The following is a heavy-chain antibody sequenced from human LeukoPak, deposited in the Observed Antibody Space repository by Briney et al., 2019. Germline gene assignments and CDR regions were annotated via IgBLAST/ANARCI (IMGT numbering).Heavy chain of an antibody. D-gene: IGHD3-10*02. V-gene: IGHV3-21*01. CDR2: ISSSSSYI. J-gene: IGHJ6*04. CDR1: GFTFNSYS. CDR3: AELGITMIGGV. Sequence: GGSLRLCCAASGFTFNSYSMNWVRQAPGKGLEWVSSISSSSSYIYYADSVKGRFTISRDNAKNSLYLQMNSLRAEDTAVYYCAELGITMIGGVWGKGTTVTISS.